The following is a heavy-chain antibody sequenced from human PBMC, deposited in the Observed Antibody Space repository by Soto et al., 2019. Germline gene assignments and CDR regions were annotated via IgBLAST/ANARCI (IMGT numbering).Heavy chain of an antibody. J-gene: IGHJ4*02. CDR2: ISGSGSFT. CDR1: GFTFRTYA. Sequence: GGSLRLSCAASGFTFRTYAMNWVRQAPGKGLEWISAISGSGSFTHYADSVRGRFTISRDNSQNQLYLQMNNLRGDDTAMYYCAKIPTGSGSSKFDYWGQGIQVTVSS. V-gene: IGHV3-23*01. CDR3: AKIPTGSGSSKFDY. D-gene: IGHD3-10*01.